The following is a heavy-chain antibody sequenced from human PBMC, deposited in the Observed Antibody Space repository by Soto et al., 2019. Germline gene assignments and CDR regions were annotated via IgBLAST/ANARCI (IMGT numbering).Heavy chain of an antibody. D-gene: IGHD1-1*01. J-gene: IGHJ4*02. CDR1: GFTISSYA. Sequence: GGSLRLSCAASGFTISSYAMYWVRQAPGKGLEWVSAISDRGDTTHYADSVKGRFTISRDTSKNTLYLQLNTLRADDTAVYYCAKDKPGTTSFDYWGQGTLVTVSS. V-gene: IGHV3-23*01. CDR3: AKDKPGTTSFDY. CDR2: ISDRGDTT.